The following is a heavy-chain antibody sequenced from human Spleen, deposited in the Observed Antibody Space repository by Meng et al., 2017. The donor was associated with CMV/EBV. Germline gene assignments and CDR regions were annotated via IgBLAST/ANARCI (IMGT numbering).Heavy chain of an antibody. V-gene: IGHV3-11*01. Sequence: IRQAPGKGLEWVSYISASGNKKYYEDSLRGRFTISRDNAKNSLYLQMSSLSAEDTAVYYCARDNRRGSSYSYWSAYYTGNLTSGLDFWGQGALVTVSS. CDR3: ARDNRRGSSYSYWSAYYTGNLTSGLDF. J-gene: IGHJ4*02. D-gene: IGHD3-3*01. CDR2: ISASGNKK.